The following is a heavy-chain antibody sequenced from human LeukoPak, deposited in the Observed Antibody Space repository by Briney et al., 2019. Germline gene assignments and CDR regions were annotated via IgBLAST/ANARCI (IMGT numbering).Heavy chain of an antibody. Sequence: QAGGSLRLSCAASGFTFSSYVMSWVRQAPGKGLEWVSGISGSGGNTYYADSVKGRFSISRDYSKNTLYLQMNSLRVEDTAVYYCAKVGEAAATITATVTEYWGQGTLVTVSS. CDR2: ISGSGGNT. CDR1: GFTFSSYV. V-gene: IGHV3-23*01. D-gene: IGHD5-12*01. CDR3: AKVGEAAATITATVTEY. J-gene: IGHJ4*02.